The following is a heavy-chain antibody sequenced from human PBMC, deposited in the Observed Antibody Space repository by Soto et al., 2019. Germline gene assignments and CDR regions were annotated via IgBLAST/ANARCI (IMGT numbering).Heavy chain of an antibody. Sequence: QVQLVQSGDEVKKPGASVKVSCKASGYIFVNYGIAWVRQAPGQGLEWMGWISPYTGNTHSATQVQGRLTMTTDTSTSTAYMDLGSLTSDDTAVYYCVMVDNYVTHTPQDVWGQGTTVNVSS. CDR3: VMVDNYVTHTPQDV. D-gene: IGHD3-16*01. J-gene: IGHJ6*02. CDR2: ISPYTGNT. CDR1: GYIFVNYG. V-gene: IGHV1-18*01.